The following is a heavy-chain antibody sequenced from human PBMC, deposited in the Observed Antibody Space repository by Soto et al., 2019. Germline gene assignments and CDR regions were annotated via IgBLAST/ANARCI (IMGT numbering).Heavy chain of an antibody. V-gene: IGHV4-30-4*01. Sequence: SETLSLTCTVSGGSISSGDYYWSWIRQPPGKGLEWIGYIYYSGSTYYNTSLKSRVTISVDTSKNQFSLKLSSVTAADTAVYYCAGVGTTVTETALDWFDPGGQGTLVTVSS. J-gene: IGHJ5*02. CDR3: AGVGTTVTETALDWFDP. D-gene: IGHD4-4*01. CDR2: IYYSGST. CDR1: GGSISSGDYY.